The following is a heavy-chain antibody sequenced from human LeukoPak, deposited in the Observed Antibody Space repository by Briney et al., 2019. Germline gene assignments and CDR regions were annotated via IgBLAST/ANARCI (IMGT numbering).Heavy chain of an antibody. Sequence: GGSLRLSCVGSGFTFTNNALSWFRQAPGKGLEWVSDIRGGGDTYYAESVKGRFTISRDNSKNTLYLQMNSLRAEDTALYYASGHGSNSYWGQGTLVTVSS. V-gene: IGHV3-23*01. D-gene: IGHD6-13*01. CDR2: IRGGGDT. CDR3: SGHGSNSY. J-gene: IGHJ4*02. CDR1: GFTFTNNA.